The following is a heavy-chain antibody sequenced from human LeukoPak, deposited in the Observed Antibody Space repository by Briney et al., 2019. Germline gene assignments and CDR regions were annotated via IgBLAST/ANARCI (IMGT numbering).Heavy chain of an antibody. D-gene: IGHD1-7*01. J-gene: IGHJ4*02. Sequence: GGSLRLSCAASGFTFSIYAMSWVREAPGKGLEWGSAISGSGGSTYYADTVKGRFTISRDNSKNTLYLQMNSLRAEVTAVYYCATVWNFCYWGQGTLVTVSS. CDR3: ATVWNFCY. V-gene: IGHV3-23*01. CDR2: ISGSGGST. CDR1: GFTFSIYA.